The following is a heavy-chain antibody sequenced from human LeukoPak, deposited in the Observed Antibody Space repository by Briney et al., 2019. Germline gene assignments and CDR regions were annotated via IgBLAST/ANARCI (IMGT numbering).Heavy chain of an antibody. CDR2: ISGSGGST. Sequence: GGSLRLSCAASGFTFSSYAMSWVRQAPGKGLEWVPVISGSGGSTYYADSVKGRFTISRDNSKNTLYLQMNSLRAEDTAVYYCAKDQYSSGWYYFDYWGQGTLVTVSS. D-gene: IGHD6-19*01. V-gene: IGHV3-23*01. CDR3: AKDQYSSGWYYFDY. J-gene: IGHJ4*02. CDR1: GFTFSSYA.